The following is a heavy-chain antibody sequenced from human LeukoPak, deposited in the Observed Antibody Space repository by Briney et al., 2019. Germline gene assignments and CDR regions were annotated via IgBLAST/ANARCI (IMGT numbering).Heavy chain of an antibody. V-gene: IGHV3-30-3*01. J-gene: IGHJ5*02. CDR2: ISYDGSNK. Sequence: GRSLRLSCAASGFTFSSYAMHWVRQAPGKGLEWVAVISYDGSNKYYADSVKGRFTISRDNSKNTLYLQMNSLRAEDTAVYYCAREGLELQTLSWFDPWGQGTLVTVSS. CDR1: GFTFSSYA. D-gene: IGHD1-7*01. CDR3: AREGLELQTLSWFDP.